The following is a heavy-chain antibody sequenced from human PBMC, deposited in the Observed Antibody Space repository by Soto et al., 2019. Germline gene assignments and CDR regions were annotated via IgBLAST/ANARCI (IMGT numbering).Heavy chain of an antibody. CDR1: GYSFTSYW. D-gene: IGHD3-3*01. CDR2: IYPGDSDT. CDR3: ARLSDYDFWSGYYGDY. J-gene: IGHJ4*02. V-gene: IGHV5-51*01. Sequence: GESLKISCKGSGYSFTSYWIGWVRQMPGKGLEWMGIIYPGDSDTRYSPSFQGQVTISADKSISTAYRQWSSLKASDTAMYYCARLSDYDFWSGYYGDYWGQGTLVTVSS.